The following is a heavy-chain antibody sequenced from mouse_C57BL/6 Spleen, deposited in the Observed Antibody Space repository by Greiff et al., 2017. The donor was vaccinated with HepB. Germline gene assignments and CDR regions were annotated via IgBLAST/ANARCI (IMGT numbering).Heavy chain of an antibody. D-gene: IGHD4-1*01. V-gene: IGHV1-69*01. CDR1: GYTFTSYW. CDR3: ARDWGRGGRYFDV. Sequence: QVQLQQPGAELVMPGASVKLSCKASGYTFTSYWMHWVKQRPGQGLEWIGEIDPSDSYTNYNQKFKGKSTLTVDKSSSTAYMQLSSLTSEDSAVYYCARDWGRGGRYFDVWGTGTTVTVSS. J-gene: IGHJ1*03. CDR2: IDPSDSYT.